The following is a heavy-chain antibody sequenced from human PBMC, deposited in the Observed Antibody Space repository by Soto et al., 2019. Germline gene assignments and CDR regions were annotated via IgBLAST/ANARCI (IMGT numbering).Heavy chain of an antibody. CDR3: AKGGYIYGLDP. D-gene: IGHD5-18*01. J-gene: IGHJ5*02. CDR2: ISESGDNA. V-gene: IGHV3-23*01. Sequence: GGSLRLSCAASGFPFNTYAMSWVRQAPGKGPEWVSAISESGDNAFYADSVQGRSTISRDNSYNILYLQMNSLRAEDTALYFCAKGGYIYGLDPWGQGTLVTVSS. CDR1: GFPFNTYA.